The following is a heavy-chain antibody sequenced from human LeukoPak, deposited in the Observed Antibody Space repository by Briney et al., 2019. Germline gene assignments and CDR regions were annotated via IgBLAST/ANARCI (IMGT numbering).Heavy chain of an antibody. CDR2: ISGSGGST. CDR1: GFTFSSYA. J-gene: IGHJ4*02. CDR3: AKGIDVVVVAATPDY. Sequence: GGSLRLSCAASGFTFSSYAMSWVRQAPGKGLEWLSAISGSGGSTYYADSVKGRFTISRDNSKNTLYLQMNSLRAEDTAVYYCAKGIDVVVVAATPDYWGQGTLVTVSS. V-gene: IGHV3-23*01. D-gene: IGHD2-15*01.